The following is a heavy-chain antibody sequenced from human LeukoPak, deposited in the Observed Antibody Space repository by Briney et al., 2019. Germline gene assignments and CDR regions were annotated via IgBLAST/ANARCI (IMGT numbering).Heavy chain of an antibody. Sequence: PSETLSLTCTVSGGSISSYYWSWIRQPPGKGLEWIGYIYYSGSTNYNPSLKSRVTISVDTSKNQFSLKLSSVTAADTAVYYCAGINYDYAEYYFDYWVQGTLVTVSS. CDR2: IYYSGST. D-gene: IGHD3-16*01. V-gene: IGHV4-59*08. CDR3: AGINYDYAEYYFDY. J-gene: IGHJ4*02. CDR1: GGSISSYY.